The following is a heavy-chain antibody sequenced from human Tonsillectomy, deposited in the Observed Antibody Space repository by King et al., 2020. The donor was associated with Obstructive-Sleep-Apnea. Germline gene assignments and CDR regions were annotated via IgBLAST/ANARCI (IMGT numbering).Heavy chain of an antibody. V-gene: IGHV4-39*01. D-gene: IGHD4/OR15-4a*01. CDR3: ARQPVVDYTFDY. CDR2: IYYSGST. CDR1: GVSISSSSYY. Sequence: PLQESGPGLVKPSETLYITCTVSGVSISSSSYYWGWIRPPPGKGLEWIGSIYYSGSTYYNSSLKSRVTISVDTSKKQFSLRLSSVTAADTAVYYCARQPVVDYTFDYWGQGTLVTVSS. J-gene: IGHJ4*02.